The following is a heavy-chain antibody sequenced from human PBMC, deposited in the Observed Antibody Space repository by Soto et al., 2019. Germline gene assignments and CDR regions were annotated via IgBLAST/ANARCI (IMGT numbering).Heavy chain of an antibody. Sequence: GESLKISCKGSGYSFTSYWIGWVRQMPGKGLEWMGIIYPGDSDTRYSPSFQGQVTISADKSISTTYLQWSSLKASDTAMYYCARQVSDSSGYYPHPHGLHVWGPGTTLTVSS. D-gene: IGHD3-22*01. CDR1: GYSFTSYW. CDR2: IYPGDSDT. J-gene: IGHJ6*02. CDR3: ARQVSDSSGYYPHPHGLHV. V-gene: IGHV5-51*01.